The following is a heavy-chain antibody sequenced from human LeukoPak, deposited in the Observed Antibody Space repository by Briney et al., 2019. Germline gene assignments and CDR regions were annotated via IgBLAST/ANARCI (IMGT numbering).Heavy chain of an antibody. CDR3: ARSHYYDSNGLDY. Sequence: SETLSLTCAVYGGSFSGYYWSWIRQPPGKGLEWIGEINHSGSTNYNPSLKSRVTISVDTSKNQFSLKLSSVTAADTAVYYRARSHYYDSNGLDYWGQGTLVTVSS. CDR2: INHSGST. J-gene: IGHJ4*02. V-gene: IGHV4-34*01. D-gene: IGHD3-22*01. CDR1: GGSFSGYY.